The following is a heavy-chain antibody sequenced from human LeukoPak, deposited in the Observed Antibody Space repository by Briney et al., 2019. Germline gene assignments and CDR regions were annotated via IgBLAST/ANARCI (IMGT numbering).Heavy chain of an antibody. Sequence: ASVTVSCKASGYTFTTYAMNWVRQAPGQGLEWMGWINPSSGGTNYPQKLQGRVTMTRHTSLSTAYMELSGLRSDDTAVYYCARGVVAATFYYYMDVSGKGTTVTVSS. CDR3: ARGVVAATFYYYMDV. V-gene: IGHV1-2*02. J-gene: IGHJ6*03. CDR1: GYTFTTYA. D-gene: IGHD2-15*01. CDR2: INPSSGGT.